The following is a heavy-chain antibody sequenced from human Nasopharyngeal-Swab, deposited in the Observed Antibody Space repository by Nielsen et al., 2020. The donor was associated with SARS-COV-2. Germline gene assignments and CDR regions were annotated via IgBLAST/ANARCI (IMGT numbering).Heavy chain of an antibody. CDR2: IVVGSGNT. D-gene: IGHD3-22*01. Sequence: SVKVSCKASGFTFTSSAVQWVRQARGQRLEWIGWIVVGSGNTNYAQKFQERVTITRDMSTSTAYMERSSLRSEDTAVYYCAASPNYYDSSGYPFDIWGQGTMVTVSS. J-gene: IGHJ3*02. V-gene: IGHV1-58*01. CDR1: GFTFTSSA. CDR3: AASPNYYDSSGYPFDI.